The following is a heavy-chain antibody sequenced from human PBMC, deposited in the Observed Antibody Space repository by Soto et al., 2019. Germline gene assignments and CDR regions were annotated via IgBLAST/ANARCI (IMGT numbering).Heavy chain of an antibody. J-gene: IGHJ6*02. CDR3: GRSSSSDSYYYAVDV. Sequence: SETLSLTCTVSGDSITSDDSYWSWIRQAPGKGLEWIGYISYTESAYYNLSLKSRVVISIDASKNQFSLKMNSVTAADTAVYYCGRSSSSDSYYYAVDVWGQGATVTVSS. CDR1: GDSITSDDSY. V-gene: IGHV4-30-4*01. CDR2: ISYTESA. D-gene: IGHD6-13*01.